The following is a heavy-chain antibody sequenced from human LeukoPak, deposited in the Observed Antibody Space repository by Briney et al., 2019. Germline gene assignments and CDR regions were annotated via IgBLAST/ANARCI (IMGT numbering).Heavy chain of an antibody. J-gene: IGHJ5*02. V-gene: IGHV4-31*03. D-gene: IGHD2-2*01. CDR3: ARSSLPAARGDWFDP. Sequence: SETLSLTCTVSGGCISSGGYYWSWIRQHPGKGLEWIGYIYYSGSTYYNPSLKSRVTISVDTSKNQFSLKLSSVTAADTAVYYCARSSLPAARGDWFDPWGQGTLVTVSS. CDR1: GGCISSGGYY. CDR2: IYYSGST.